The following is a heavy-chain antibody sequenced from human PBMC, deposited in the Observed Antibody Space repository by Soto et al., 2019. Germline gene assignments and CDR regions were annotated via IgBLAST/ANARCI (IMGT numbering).Heavy chain of an antibody. D-gene: IGHD3-3*01. CDR3: ARAAGVLRSLEWLPDYYYGMDV. CDR2: ISYDGSNK. V-gene: IGHV3-30-3*01. Sequence: LRLSCAASGFTFSSYAMHWVRQAPGKGLEWVAVISYDGSNKYYADSVKGRFTISRDNSKNTLYLQMNSLRAEDTAVYYCARAAGVLRSLEWLPDYYYGMDVWGQGTTVTVSS. J-gene: IGHJ6*02. CDR1: GFTFSSYA.